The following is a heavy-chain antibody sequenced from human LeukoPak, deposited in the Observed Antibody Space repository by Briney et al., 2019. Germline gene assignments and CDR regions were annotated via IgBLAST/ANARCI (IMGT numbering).Heavy chain of an antibody. D-gene: IGHD3-3*01. CDR2: INPSGGST. J-gene: IGHJ4*02. Sequence: GASVKVSCKASGYTFTTYYMHWVRQAPGQGLEWMGIINPSGGSTGYAQKFQGRVTMTRDTSTSTVYMELSSLRSEDTAVYYCARGNSIFGVVGYYFDYWGQGTLVTVSS. V-gene: IGHV1-46*01. CDR1: GYTFTTYY. CDR3: ARGNSIFGVVGYYFDY.